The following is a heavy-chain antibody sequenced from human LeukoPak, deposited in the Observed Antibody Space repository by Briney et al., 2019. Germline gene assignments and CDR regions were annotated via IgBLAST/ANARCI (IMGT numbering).Heavy chain of an antibody. CDR1: GGSISSRSYY. CDR3: ARHYRGALAGTMGAFDI. Sequence: SETLSLTCTVSGGSISSRSYYWGWVRQPPGKGLEWTGSIHYSGSTYYDASFKSRVTMFVDTSKNQFSLKLSSVTAADTAVYYCARHYRGALAGTMGAFDIWGQGTMVTVSS. V-gene: IGHV4-39*01. D-gene: IGHD6-19*01. J-gene: IGHJ3*02. CDR2: IHYSGST.